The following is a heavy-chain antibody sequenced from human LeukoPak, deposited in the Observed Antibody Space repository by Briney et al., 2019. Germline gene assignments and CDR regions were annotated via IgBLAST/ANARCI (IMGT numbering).Heavy chain of an antibody. D-gene: IGHD2-21*02. Sequence: PGGSLRLSCAVSGFSVSTNHMSWVRQAPGKRLEWVPVIYNDGNTYYTDSVKGRFTISRDNSKNTVFLQMNSLRAEDTAVYYCARDREVVTAKAQMDVWGKGTTVTVSS. CDR1: GFSVSTNH. V-gene: IGHV3-53*01. CDR3: ARDREVVTAKAQMDV. CDR2: IYNDGNT. J-gene: IGHJ6*04.